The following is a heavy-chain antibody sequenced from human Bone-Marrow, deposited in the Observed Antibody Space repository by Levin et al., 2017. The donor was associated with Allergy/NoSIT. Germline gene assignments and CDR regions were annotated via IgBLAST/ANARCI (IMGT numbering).Heavy chain of an antibody. V-gene: IGHV3-74*03. Sequence: QAGGSLRLSCAASGFTFSSYWMHWVRQTPGRGLVWVSRINNDGTTTTYADSVRGRFSISRDNAKNTLYLQMDSLRGEDTAVYFCASEVVVPGAMDYWGQGTLVSVSS. CDR3: ASEVVVPGAMDY. J-gene: IGHJ4*02. CDR1: GFTFSSYW. CDR2: INNDGTTT. D-gene: IGHD2-2*01.